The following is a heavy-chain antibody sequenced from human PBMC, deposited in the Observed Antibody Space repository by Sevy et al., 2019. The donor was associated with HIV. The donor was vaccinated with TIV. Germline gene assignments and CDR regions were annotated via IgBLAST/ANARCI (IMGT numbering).Heavy chain of an antibody. CDR2: IWSDGAYQ. J-gene: IGHJ4*02. CDR1: GFTFSNYA. CDR3: ARGGYYYDNAAYYALDS. D-gene: IGHD3-22*01. Sequence: GGSLRLSCAATGFTFSNYAMHWVRQAPGKEMEWVAIIWSDGAYQYHGDSVKGRFTISRDKSKNTVYLQMNNVRVEDTAVYYCARGGYYYDNAAYYALDSWGQGTLVTVSS. V-gene: IGHV3-33*01.